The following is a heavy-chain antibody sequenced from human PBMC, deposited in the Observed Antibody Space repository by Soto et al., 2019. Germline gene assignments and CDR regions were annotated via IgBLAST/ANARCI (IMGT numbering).Heavy chain of an antibody. Sequence: SETLSLTCAVYGGSFSGYDWSWIRQPPGKGLEWIGEINHSGSTNYNPSLKSRVTISVDTSKNQFSLKLSSVTAADTAVYYCARGLGEHYYGSGSYLFDYWGQGTLVTVSS. J-gene: IGHJ4*02. CDR3: ARGLGEHYYGSGSYLFDY. CDR2: INHSGST. CDR1: GGSFSGYD. V-gene: IGHV4-34*01. D-gene: IGHD3-10*01.